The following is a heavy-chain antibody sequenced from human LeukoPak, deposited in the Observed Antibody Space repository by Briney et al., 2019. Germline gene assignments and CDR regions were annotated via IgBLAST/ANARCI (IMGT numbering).Heavy chain of an antibody. V-gene: IGHV3-21*01. J-gene: IGHJ4*02. Sequence: GGSLRLSCAASGFTFSSYSMNWVRQAPGKGLEWVSSISSSSSYIYYADSVKGRFTISRDNAKNSLYLQMNSLRAEDTAVYYCASSSYDSSGHYLAPHDYWGQGTLVTVSS. CDR1: GFTFSSYS. CDR2: ISSSSSYI. D-gene: IGHD3-22*01. CDR3: ASSSYDSSGHYLAPHDY.